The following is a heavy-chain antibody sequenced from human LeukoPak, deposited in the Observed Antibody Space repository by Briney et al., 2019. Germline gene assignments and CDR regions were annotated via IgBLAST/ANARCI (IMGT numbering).Heavy chain of an antibody. J-gene: IGHJ4*02. CDR3: AKGITYDSLDF. V-gene: IGHV3-23*01. D-gene: IGHD3-10*01. Sequence: GGSLRLSCAVSGFTFSTYAMTWVRQAPGKGLEWVSSISGSRGNTFYSDSVKGRFTISRDNSKNTLYLQMNSLRAEDTAVYYCAKGITYDSLDFWGQGTLVTVSA. CDR1: GFTFSTYA. CDR2: ISGSRGNT.